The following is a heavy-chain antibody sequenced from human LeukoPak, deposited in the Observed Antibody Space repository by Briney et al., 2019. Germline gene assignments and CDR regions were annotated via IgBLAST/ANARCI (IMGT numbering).Heavy chain of an antibody. D-gene: IGHD3-10*01. V-gene: IGHV3-23*01. CDR1: GFTFSSYA. Sequence: GGSLRLSCAASGFTFSSYAMSWVRQAPGKGLEWVSAISGSGGSTYYADSVKGRFTISRDNSKNTLYLQMNSLRAEDTAVYYCARGPSRSGSYYLGLFDPWGQGTLVTVSS. CDR3: ARGPSRSGSYYLGLFDP. J-gene: IGHJ5*02. CDR2: ISGSGGST.